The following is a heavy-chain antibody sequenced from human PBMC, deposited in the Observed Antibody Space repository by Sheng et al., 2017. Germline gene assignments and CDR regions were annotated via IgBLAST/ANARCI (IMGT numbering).Heavy chain of an antibody. CDR2: IYYSGST. CDR3: ARWSPRGGYST. V-gene: IGHV4-59*01. D-gene: IGHD3-22*01. CDR1: GGSISSYY. Sequence: QVQLQESGPGLVKPSETLSLTCTVSGGSISSYYWSWIRQPPGKGLEWIGYIYYSGSTNYNPSLKSRVTISVDTSKNQFSLKLSSVTAADTAVYYCARWSPRGGYSTWGQGTLVTVSS. J-gene: IGHJ5*02.